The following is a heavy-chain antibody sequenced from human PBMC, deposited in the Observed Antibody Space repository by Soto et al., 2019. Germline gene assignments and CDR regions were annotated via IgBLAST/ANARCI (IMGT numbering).Heavy chain of an antibody. V-gene: IGHV3-33*01. CDR3: ARDNLAVAGLDY. CDR2: IWYDGSNK. CDR1: GFTFSSYG. J-gene: IGHJ4*02. Sequence: QVQLVESGGGVVQPGRSLRLSCAASGFTFSSYGMHWVRQAPGKGLEWVAVIWYDGSNKYYADSVKGRFTISRDNSKNTLYLQMNSLRAEDTAVYYCARDNLAVAGLDYGGQGTLVTVSS. D-gene: IGHD6-19*01.